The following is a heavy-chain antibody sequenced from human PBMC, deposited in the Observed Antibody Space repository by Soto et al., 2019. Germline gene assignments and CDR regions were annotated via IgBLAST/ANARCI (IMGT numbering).Heavy chain of an antibody. CDR2: ISAGGTST. D-gene: IGHD3-10*01. CDR1: AFTLSSYA. Sequence: QLLESGGGLVQPGGSLGLSCAASAFTLSSYAMNWVRQAPGKGLEWVSTISAGGTSTYYADSVKGRFTISRDNSKNTLYLEMNSLRVEDTAVYYCAKRGCGSGSYYFDYRGQGTLVTVSS. CDR3: AKRGCGSGSYYFDY. V-gene: IGHV3-23*01. J-gene: IGHJ4*02.